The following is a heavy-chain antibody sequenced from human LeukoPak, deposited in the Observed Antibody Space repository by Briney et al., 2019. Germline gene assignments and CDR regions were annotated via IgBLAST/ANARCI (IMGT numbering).Heavy chain of an antibody. J-gene: IGHJ4*02. Sequence: GGSLRLSCAASGFTFSSYWMHWVRQAPGKGLVWVSRINTDGSSTSFADSVKGRFTISRDNSKNTLFLQMSSLRADDMAVYYCARWGSTSCYDYWGQGTLVTVSS. CDR3: ARWGSTSCYDY. CDR2: INTDGSST. V-gene: IGHV3-74*01. CDR1: GFTFSSYW. D-gene: IGHD2-2*01.